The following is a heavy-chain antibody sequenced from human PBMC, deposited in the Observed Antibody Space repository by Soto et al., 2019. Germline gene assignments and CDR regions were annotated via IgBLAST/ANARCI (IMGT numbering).Heavy chain of an antibody. D-gene: IGHD6-6*01. CDR1: GYTFTSYD. CDR2: MNPNSGNT. CDR3: ARGRGQLASNYYCYYMDV. V-gene: IGHV1-8*01. Sequence: ASVKVSCKASGYTFTSYDINWVRQATGQGLEWMGWMNPNSGNTGYAQKFQGRVTMTRNTSISTAYMELSSLRSEDTAVYYCARGRGQLASNYYCYYMDVWGKGTTVIVSS. J-gene: IGHJ6*03.